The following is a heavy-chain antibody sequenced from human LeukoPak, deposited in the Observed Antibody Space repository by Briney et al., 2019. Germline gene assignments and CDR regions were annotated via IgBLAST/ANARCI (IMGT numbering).Heavy chain of an antibody. Sequence: GGPRRLSWEASGFTFVNSLMHRARKTPGKGLVWISRISTDGSFTNYADSVKGRFSISRDNAKNTLYLQMNSLRVEDTAVYFCARGSSARFIGPEYWGHGTLVTVSS. D-gene: IGHD1-26*01. V-gene: IGHV3-74*01. CDR3: ARGSSARFIGPEY. J-gene: IGHJ4*01. CDR1: GFTFVNSL. CDR2: ISTDGSFT.